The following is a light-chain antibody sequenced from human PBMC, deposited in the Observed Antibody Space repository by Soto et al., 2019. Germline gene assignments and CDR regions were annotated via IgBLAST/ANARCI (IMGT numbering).Light chain of an antibody. CDR3: QTWGTGIQV. CDR1: SGHSSYA. CDR2: LNSDGSH. V-gene: IGLV4-69*01. J-gene: IGLJ2*01. Sequence: QPVLTQSPSASASLGASVKLTCTLSSGHSSYAIAWHQQQPEKGPRYLMKLNSDGSHSKGDGIPDRVSGSSSGAERYLTISCLQSGDEADYYCQTWGTGIQVVGGGTKLTV.